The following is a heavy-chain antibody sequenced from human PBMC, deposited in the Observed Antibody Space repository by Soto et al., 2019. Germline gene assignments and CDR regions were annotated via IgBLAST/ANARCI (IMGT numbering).Heavy chain of an antibody. CDR1: GLAFSSFA. D-gene: IGHD6-13*01. J-gene: IGHJ6*02. CDR2: ISGSGGST. Sequence: GGSLRLSCAASGLAFSSFAMSWVRQAPGKGLEWVSGISGSGGSTYHADSVKGRFIISRDNSKNVLYLQMNSVRAEDTAVYYCAKGHSSSPSPQYYYYGMDVWGQGTTVTVSS. V-gene: IGHV3-23*01. CDR3: AKGHSSSPSPQYYYYGMDV.